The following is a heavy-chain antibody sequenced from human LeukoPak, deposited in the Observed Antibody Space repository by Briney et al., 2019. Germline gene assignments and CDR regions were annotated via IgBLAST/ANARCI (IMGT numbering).Heavy chain of an antibody. CDR2: ISYDGSNK. CDR3: ANFPFCSSTSCYEVVLDPRDY. CDR1: GFTFSSYA. Sequence: GGSLRLSCAASGFTFSSYAMHWVRQAPGKGLEWVAVISYDGSNKYYADSVKGRFTISRDNSKNTLYLQMNSLRAEDTAVYYCANFPFCSSTSCYEVVLDPRDYWGQGTLVTVSS. V-gene: IGHV3-30-3*01. D-gene: IGHD2-2*01. J-gene: IGHJ4*02.